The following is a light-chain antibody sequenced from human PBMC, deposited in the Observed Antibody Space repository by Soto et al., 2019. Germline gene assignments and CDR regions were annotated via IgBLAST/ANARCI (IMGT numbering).Light chain of an antibody. CDR2: GNN. CDR1: GAGYD. Sequence: QSVLTQPRSVSGAPGQRVTISCIGAGYDVHWYQQLPGTAPKVLIYGNNNRPSGVPDRFSGSKSGTSASLAITGLQAEDEAVYYCQSYDSSLSGWVFGGGTQLTVL. J-gene: IGLJ3*02. V-gene: IGLV1-40*01. CDR3: QSYDSSLSGWV.